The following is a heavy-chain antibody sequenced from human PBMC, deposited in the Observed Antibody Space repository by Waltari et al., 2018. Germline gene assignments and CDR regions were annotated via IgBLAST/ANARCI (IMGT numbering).Heavy chain of an antibody. J-gene: IGHJ4*02. Sequence: VESGGGLVQPGGSLRLSCAASGFTFSSYWMSWVRQAPGKGLEWVANIKQDGSEKYYADSVKGRFTISRDNSKNSLYLQMNSLRTEDTALYYCAKPSAAAGAKYYFDYWGQGTLVTISS. D-gene: IGHD6-13*01. CDR3: AKPSAAAGAKYYFDY. V-gene: IGHV3-7*03. CDR2: IKQDGSEK. CDR1: GFTFSSYW.